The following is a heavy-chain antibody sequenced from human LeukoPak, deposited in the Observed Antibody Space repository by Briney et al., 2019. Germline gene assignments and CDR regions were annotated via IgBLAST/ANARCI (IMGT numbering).Heavy chain of an antibody. V-gene: IGHV4-39*07. CDR3: ALYDSSGYYVDY. J-gene: IGHJ4*02. D-gene: IGHD3-22*01. CDR1: GGSISSSSYY. CDR2: IYYSGST. Sequence: KPSETLSLTCTVSGGSISSSSYYWGWIRQPPGKGLEWIGSIYYSGSTYYNPSLKSRVTISVDTSKNQFSLKLSSVTAADTAVYYCALYDSSGYYVDYWGQGTLVTVSS.